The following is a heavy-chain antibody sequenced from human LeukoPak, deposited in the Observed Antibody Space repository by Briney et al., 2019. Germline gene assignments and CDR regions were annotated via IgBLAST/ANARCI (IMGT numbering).Heavy chain of an antibody. V-gene: IGHV4-59*11. J-gene: IGHJ3*02. CDR1: GGSISRHY. Sequence: PSETLSLTCTGPGGSISRHYWSWIRQPPGKGLEWIGYIYYSGSTNYSPSLKSRVTISVDTSKNQFSLKLNSVNAADTAVYYCARDPEAQLVLFAFDIWGQGTMVTVSS. D-gene: IGHD6-6*01. CDR3: ARDPEAQLVLFAFDI. CDR2: IYYSGST.